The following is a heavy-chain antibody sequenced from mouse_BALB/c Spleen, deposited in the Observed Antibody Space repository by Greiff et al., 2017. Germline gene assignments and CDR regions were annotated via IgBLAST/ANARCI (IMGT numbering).Heavy chain of an antibody. D-gene: IGHD1-1*01. CDR2: ISDGGSYT. CDR3: ARVGYYYGSSWYFDV. J-gene: IGHJ1*01. CDR1: GFTFSDYY. V-gene: IGHV5-4*02. Sequence: EVKLVESGGGLVKPGGSLKLSCAASGFTFSDYYMYWVRQTPEKRLEWVATISDGGSYTYYPDSVKGRFTISRDNAKNNLYLQMSSLKSEDTAMYYCARVGYYYGSSWYFDVWGAGTTVTVSS.